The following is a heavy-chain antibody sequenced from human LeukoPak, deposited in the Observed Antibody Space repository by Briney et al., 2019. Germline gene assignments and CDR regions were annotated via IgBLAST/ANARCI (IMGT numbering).Heavy chain of an antibody. Sequence: GGSLRLSCAASGFTFSSYAMSGVRQAPGKGLEWVSAISGSGGSTYYADSVKGRFTIYRDNSKNTLYLQMNSLRAEDTAVYYCALPMSYDFWSGYSTSFDYWGQGTLVTVSS. CDR3: ALPMSYDFWSGYSTSFDY. CDR1: GFTFSSYA. V-gene: IGHV3-23*01. D-gene: IGHD3-3*01. CDR2: ISGSGGST. J-gene: IGHJ4*02.